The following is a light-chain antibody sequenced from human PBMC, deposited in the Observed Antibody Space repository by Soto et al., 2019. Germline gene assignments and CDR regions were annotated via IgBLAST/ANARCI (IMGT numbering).Light chain of an antibody. CDR1: SSNIGAGYD. J-gene: IGLJ2*01. CDR2: ANS. CDR3: QSYDSSLSGSV. V-gene: IGLV1-40*01. Sequence: QAVVTQPPSVSGAPGQTVTIACTGSSSNIGAGYDVHWYQQPPGTAPKLLIYANSNRPSGVPDRFSGSKSGTSASLAITGLQAEDEADYYCQSYDSSLSGSVFGGGTKLTVL.